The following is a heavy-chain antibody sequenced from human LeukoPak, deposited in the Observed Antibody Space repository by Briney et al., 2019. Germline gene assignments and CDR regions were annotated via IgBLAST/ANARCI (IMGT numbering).Heavy chain of an antibody. Sequence: GASVKVSCKASGYTFTSYAMHWVRQAPGQRLEWMGWINAGNGNTKYSQKFQGRVTITRDTSASTAYMELRSLRSDDTAVYYCAREDSSGLPFDYWGQGTLVTVSS. CDR1: GYTFTSYA. CDR2: INAGNGNT. J-gene: IGHJ4*02. V-gene: IGHV1-3*01. D-gene: IGHD6-19*01. CDR3: AREDSSGLPFDY.